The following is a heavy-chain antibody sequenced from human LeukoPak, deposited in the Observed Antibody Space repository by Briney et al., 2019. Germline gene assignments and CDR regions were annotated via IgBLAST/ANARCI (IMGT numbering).Heavy chain of an antibody. CDR2: LSGDGSSS. CDR3: VRASTTVPNLLDN. Sequence: GGSLRLSCAASGLTLSSYWMHWVRQAPGKGLVWVSRLSGDGSSSKYADSLKGRFTISRDNAKNTLYLQMNSLRVDDTAVYFCVRASTTVPNLLDNWGQGTLVTVSS. J-gene: IGHJ4*02. D-gene: IGHD4-17*01. CDR1: GLTLSSYW. V-gene: IGHV3-74*03.